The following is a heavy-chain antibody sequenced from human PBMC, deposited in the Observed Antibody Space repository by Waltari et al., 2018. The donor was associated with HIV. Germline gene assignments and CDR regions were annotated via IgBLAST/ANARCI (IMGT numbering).Heavy chain of an antibody. CDR2: IYYTGRA. V-gene: IGHV4-39*01. Sequence: QLQLQESGPGLVKPSETLSLTCAVSGCSVRRSSYFWGWIRKPPGKGLEWVGRIYYTGRAYYNPSLKGRVTISVDTSKNQFSLKVTSVTAADTAVYYCARHALRVGAAYWNFDLWGRGTLVTVSS. CDR1: GCSVRRSSYF. J-gene: IGHJ2*01. CDR3: ARHALRVGAAYWNFDL. D-gene: IGHD1-26*01.